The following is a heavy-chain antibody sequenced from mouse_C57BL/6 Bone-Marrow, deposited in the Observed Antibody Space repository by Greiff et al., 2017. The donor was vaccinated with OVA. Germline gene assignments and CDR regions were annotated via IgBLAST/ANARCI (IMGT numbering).Heavy chain of an antibody. D-gene: IGHD2-5*01. V-gene: IGHV1-4*01. CDR3: ARKGYSNYLYYFDY. J-gene: IGHJ2*01. CDR2: INPSSGYT. Sequence: VQLQQSGAELARPGASVKMSCKASGYTFTSYTMYWVKQRPGQGLEWIGYINPSSGYTKSNQKFKDKATLPADKSSSTAYMQLSSLTSEDSAVDYCARKGYSNYLYYFDYWGQGTTLTVSS. CDR1: GYTFTSYT.